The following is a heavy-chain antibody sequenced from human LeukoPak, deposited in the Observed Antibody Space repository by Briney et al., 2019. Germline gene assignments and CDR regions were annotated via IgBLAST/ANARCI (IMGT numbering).Heavy chain of an antibody. V-gene: IGHV4-59*12. J-gene: IGHJ5*02. CDR2: IYYSGST. CDR1: GGSISSYY. D-gene: IGHD5-24*01. Sequence: PSETLSLTCTVSGGSISSYYWSWIRQPPGKGLEWIGYIYYSGSTNYNPSLKSRVTISVDTSKNQFSLKLSSVTAADTAVYCCARDRRDGYNSNWFDPWGQGTLVTVSS. CDR3: ARDRRDGYNSNWFDP.